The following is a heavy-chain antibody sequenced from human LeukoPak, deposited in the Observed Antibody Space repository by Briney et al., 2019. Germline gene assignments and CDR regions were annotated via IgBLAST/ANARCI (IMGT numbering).Heavy chain of an antibody. CDR3: AKRSPYYYDSSGYSAEYFQH. CDR2: IRYDGSNK. V-gene: IGHV3-30*02. D-gene: IGHD3-22*01. J-gene: IGHJ1*01. Sequence: GGSLRLSCAASGFTFSSYGMHWVRQAPGKGLEWVAFIRYDGSNKYYADSVKGRFTISRDNSKNTLYLQMNSLRAEDTAVYYCAKRSPYYYDSSGYSAEYFQHWGQGTLVTVSS. CDR1: GFTFSSYG.